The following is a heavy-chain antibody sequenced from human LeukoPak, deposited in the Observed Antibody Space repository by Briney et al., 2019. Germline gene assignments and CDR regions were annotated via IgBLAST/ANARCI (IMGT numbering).Heavy chain of an antibody. D-gene: IGHD3-22*01. CDR1: RYTFTSYG. CDR2: ISAYNGNT. Sequence: GAAVNVSCKASRYTFTSYGISWVRQAPGQGREWMGWISAYNGNTNYAQKLQGRVTMSTDTSTSTAYMELRSLRSGDAAVYYSARASTYYYDSSGYSGDAFDVWGQRTMVTAS. CDR3: ARASTYYYDSSGYSGDAFDV. J-gene: IGHJ3*01. V-gene: IGHV1-18*01.